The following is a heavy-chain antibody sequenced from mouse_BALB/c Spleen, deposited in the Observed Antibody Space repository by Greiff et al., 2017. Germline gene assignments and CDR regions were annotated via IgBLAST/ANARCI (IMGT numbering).Heavy chain of an antibody. CDR3: ASYYYGSSLAWFAY. V-gene: IGHV2-9*02. CDR2: IWAGGST. J-gene: IGHJ3*01. CDR1: GFSLTSYG. D-gene: IGHD1-1*01. Sequence: VQLVESGPGLVAPSQSLSITCTVSGFSLTSYGVHWVRQPPGKGLEWLGVIWAGGSTNYNSALMSRLSISKDNSKSQVFLKMNSLQTDDTAMYYCASYYYGSSLAWFAYWGQGTLVTVSA.